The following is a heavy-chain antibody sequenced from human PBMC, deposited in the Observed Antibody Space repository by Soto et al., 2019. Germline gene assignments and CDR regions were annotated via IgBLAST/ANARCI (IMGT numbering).Heavy chain of an antibody. CDR3: ARDLEYYDFWSGYYKETSNSDY. V-gene: IGHV3-33*01. J-gene: IGHJ4*02. CDR1: GFTFSSYG. CDR2: IWYDGSNK. D-gene: IGHD3-3*01. Sequence: GGSLRLSCAASGFTFSSYGMHWVRQAPGKGLEWVAVIWYDGSNKYYADSVKGRFTISRDNSKNTLYLQMNSLRAEGTAVYYCARDLEYYDFWSGYYKETSNSDYWGQGTLVTVSS.